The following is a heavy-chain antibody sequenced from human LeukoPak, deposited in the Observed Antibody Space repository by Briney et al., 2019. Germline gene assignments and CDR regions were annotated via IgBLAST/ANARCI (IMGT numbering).Heavy chain of an antibody. CDR1: GGSITSHY. Sequence: SETLSLTCTVSGGSITSHYWSWIRQPPGKGLEWIGYIYYTGTTNYNPSLKSRVTISLDTSKNQFSLKLSSVTAADTAVYYCARGVFPYSYGYSDYWGQGALVTVSS. V-gene: IGHV4-59*11. CDR2: IYYTGTT. D-gene: IGHD5-18*01. J-gene: IGHJ4*02. CDR3: ARGVFPYSYGYSDY.